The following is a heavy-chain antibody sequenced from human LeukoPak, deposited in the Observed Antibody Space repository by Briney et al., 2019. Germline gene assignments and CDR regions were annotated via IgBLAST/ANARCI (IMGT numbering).Heavy chain of an antibody. CDR2: IWYDGSNK. J-gene: IGHJ6*02. CDR3: ARANTYCSGGSCYSEDYYGMDV. V-gene: IGHV3-33*01. D-gene: IGHD2-15*01. CDR1: GFTFSSYG. Sequence: GGSLRLSCAASGFTFSSYGMHWVRQAPGKGLEWVAVIWYDGSNKYYAASVKGRFTISRDNSKNTLFLQMNSLRAEDTAVYYCARANTYCSGGSCYSEDYYGMDVWGQGTTVTVSS.